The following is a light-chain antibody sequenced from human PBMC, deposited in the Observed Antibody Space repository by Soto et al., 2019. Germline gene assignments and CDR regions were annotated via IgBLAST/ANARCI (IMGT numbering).Light chain of an antibody. V-gene: IGLV2-14*03. Sequence: QPVLTQPVSVSGSPGQSITISCTGTSSDVGGYNYVSWYQQHPGKAPKLMIYDVSNRPSGVSNRFSGSKSGNTASLTISGLQAEDEADYYCSSYTGSSTPLFGGGTKLTVL. J-gene: IGLJ2*01. CDR2: DVS. CDR3: SSYTGSSTPL. CDR1: SSDVGGYNY.